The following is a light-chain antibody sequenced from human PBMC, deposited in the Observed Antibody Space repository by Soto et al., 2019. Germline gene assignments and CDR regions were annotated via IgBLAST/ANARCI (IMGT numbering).Light chain of an antibody. V-gene: IGKV1-33*01. CDR1: QDISNY. CDR3: QQYDNRPLT. Sequence: DIQMTQSPSSLSASVGDRVTITCQASQDISNYLNWYQQKPGKAAKLLIYDAANLETGVPSRFSGSGSGTDFTFTISSLQPEDIATYYCQQYDNRPLTFGGGTKVDIK. J-gene: IGKJ4*01. CDR2: DAA.